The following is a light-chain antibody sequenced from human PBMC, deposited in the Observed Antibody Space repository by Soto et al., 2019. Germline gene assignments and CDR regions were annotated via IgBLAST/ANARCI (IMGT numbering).Light chain of an antibody. Sequence: QSALTQPASVSGSPGQSITISCTGTSTDIGNYNYVSWYQQHPGKAPKLMIYSVSNRPSGVSNRFSGSKSGNTASLTISGLQAEDEADYFCSSYTSFTTLIFGGVTKLTVL. V-gene: IGLV2-14*03. CDR1: STDIGNYNY. CDR3: SSYTSFTTLI. CDR2: SVS. J-gene: IGLJ2*01.